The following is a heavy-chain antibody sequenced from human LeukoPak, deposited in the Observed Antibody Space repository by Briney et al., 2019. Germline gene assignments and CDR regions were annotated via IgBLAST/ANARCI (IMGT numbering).Heavy chain of an antibody. CDR2: INPDSGFT. Sequence: ASVKVTCKASGYKFTDDYMHWVRQAPGQGLEFMGWINPDSGFTNYAQKFKGRVTMTRDTSISTAYLEVRSLTSDDTAVYYCAPAAEAYTSWWKVWGQGTLVTVSS. CDR1: GYKFTDDY. V-gene: IGHV1-2*02. CDR3: APAAEAYTSWWKV. J-gene: IGHJ4*02. D-gene: IGHD3-16*01.